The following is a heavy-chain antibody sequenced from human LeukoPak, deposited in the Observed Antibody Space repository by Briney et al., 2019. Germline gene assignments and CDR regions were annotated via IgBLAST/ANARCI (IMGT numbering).Heavy chain of an antibody. CDR2: IYYSGST. D-gene: IGHD3-3*01. J-gene: IGHJ2*01. CDR3: ASLEGGSGGPPYFAL. V-gene: IGHV4-59*08. CDR1: GGSISSYY. Sequence: SETLSLTCTVSGGSISSYYWSWIRQPPGKGLEWIGYIYYSGSTNYNPSLKSRVTISVDTSKNQFSLKLSSVTAADTAVYYCASLEGGSGGPPYFALGGRGTLVTVSS.